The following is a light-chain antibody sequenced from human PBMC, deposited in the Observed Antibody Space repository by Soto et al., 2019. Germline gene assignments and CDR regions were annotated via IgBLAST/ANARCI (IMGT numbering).Light chain of an antibody. Sequence: EIVFTQSPGTLSLSPGERATLSCRASQSVSSNYLAWYQQKPGQAPRLLIYGASTRATGIPARFSGSGSGTEFTLTISTLQSEDFAVYYCQQYNIWLTFGGGTKVDIK. V-gene: IGKV3-15*01. CDR1: QSVSSN. J-gene: IGKJ4*01. CDR3: QQYNIWLT. CDR2: GAS.